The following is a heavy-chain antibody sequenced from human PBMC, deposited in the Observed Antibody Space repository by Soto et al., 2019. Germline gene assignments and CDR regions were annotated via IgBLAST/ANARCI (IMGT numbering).Heavy chain of an antibody. CDR1: GGTFSSYA. J-gene: IGHJ6*02. CDR3: AGGGYYDFWSGYSYYYYGMDV. V-gene: IGHV1-69*01. CDR2: IIPIFGTA. D-gene: IGHD3-3*01. Sequence: QVQLVQSGAEVKKPGSSVKVSCKASGGTFSSYAISWVRQAPGQGREWMGGIIPIFGTANYAQKFQGRVTITADDSTNTAYMELRRLRSEDPPVYYFAGGGYYDFWSGYSYYYYGMDVWGQGTTVTVSS.